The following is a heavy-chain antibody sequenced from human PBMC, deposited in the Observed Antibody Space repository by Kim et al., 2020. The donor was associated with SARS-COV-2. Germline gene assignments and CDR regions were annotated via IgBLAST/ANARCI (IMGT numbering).Heavy chain of an antibody. D-gene: IGHD2-21*01. CDR1: GFTFSSYA. J-gene: IGHJ4*02. CDR2: ISSDGSKK. CDR3: ARDGDWRNWPFEH. Sequence: GGSLRLSCAASGFTFSSYAMHWVRQAPGKGPEWVAGISSDGSKKDYANSVKGRFTISRDNSQNTLSLQMNSLQHEDTAVYSCARDGDWRNWPFEHWGQGT. V-gene: IGHV3-30-3*01.